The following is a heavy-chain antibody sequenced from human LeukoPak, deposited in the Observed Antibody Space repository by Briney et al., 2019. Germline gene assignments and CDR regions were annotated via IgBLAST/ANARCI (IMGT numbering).Heavy chain of an antibody. D-gene: IGHD1-1*01. V-gene: IGHV1-18*01. CDR3: ARASPDLIQGAVDY. CDR1: GYTFTSYG. J-gene: IGHJ4*02. CDR2: ITAYNGNT. Sequence: ASVKVSCKASGYTFTSYGISWVRQAPGQGLEWMGWITAYNGNTIYAQKLQDRVTMTTDTSTSTAYMELRSLRSDDTAVYYCARASPDLIQGAVDYWGQGTLVTVSS.